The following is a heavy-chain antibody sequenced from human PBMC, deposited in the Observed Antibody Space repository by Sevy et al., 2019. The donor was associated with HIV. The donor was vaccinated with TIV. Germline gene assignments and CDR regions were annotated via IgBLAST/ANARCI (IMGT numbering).Heavy chain of an antibody. CDR1: GGSVSSGSYY. CDR2: IYDTGST. J-gene: IGHJ6*02. CDR3: AREGGLVDYGMDV. V-gene: IGHV4-61*01. D-gene: IGHD2-15*01. Sequence: SETLSLTCTVSGGSVSSGSYYWSWIRQPPGKGLEWIGFIYDTGSTRYNPSLQSRVTISVDTSKNQFSLKLTSVSAADKAFYYCAREGGLVDYGMDVWGQGTTVTVSS.